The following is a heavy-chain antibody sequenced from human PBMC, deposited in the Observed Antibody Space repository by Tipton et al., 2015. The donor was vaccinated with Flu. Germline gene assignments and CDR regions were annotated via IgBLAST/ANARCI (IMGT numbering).Heavy chain of an antibody. CDR1: GFTFSSYS. D-gene: IGHD6-19*01. CDR2: ISSSSSYI. Sequence: SLRLSCAASGFTFSSYSMNWVRQAPGKGLEWVSSISSSSSYIYYADSVKGRFTISRDNAKNSLYLQMNSLRAEDTAVYYCASSAASSGWYAHYYYYGMDVWGQGTTVTVSS. V-gene: IGHV3-21*01. CDR3: ASSAASSGWYAHYYYYGMDV. J-gene: IGHJ6*02.